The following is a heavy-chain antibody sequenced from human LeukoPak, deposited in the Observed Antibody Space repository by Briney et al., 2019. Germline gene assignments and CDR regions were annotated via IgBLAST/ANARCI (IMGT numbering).Heavy chain of an antibody. Sequence: GESLKISCKGSGYSFTSYWIGWVRQMPGKGLEWMGIIYPGDSDTGYSPSFQGQVTISADKSISTAYLQWSSLKASDTAMYYCARQVITMVRGVDGNWFDPWGQGTLVTVSS. D-gene: IGHD3-10*01. CDR2: IYPGDSDT. CDR1: GYSFTSYW. V-gene: IGHV5-51*01. J-gene: IGHJ5*02. CDR3: ARQVITMVRGVDGNWFDP.